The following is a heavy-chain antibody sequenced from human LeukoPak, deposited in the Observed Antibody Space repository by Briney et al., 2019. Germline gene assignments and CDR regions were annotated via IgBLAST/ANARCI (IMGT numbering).Heavy chain of an antibody. CDR3: ARRVVNNRNWYFNL. CDR2: IYPGDSDT. J-gene: IGHJ2*01. CDR1: GYSFTRNW. D-gene: IGHD4-23*01. V-gene: IGHV5-51*01. Sequence: GESLQISCKGSGYSFTRNWIGWVRQMPGKGLEWMGIIYPGDSDTRYSPSFQGQVTISADKSINTAYLQWSSLKASDTAMYYCARRVVNNRNWYFNLWGRGTLVTVSS.